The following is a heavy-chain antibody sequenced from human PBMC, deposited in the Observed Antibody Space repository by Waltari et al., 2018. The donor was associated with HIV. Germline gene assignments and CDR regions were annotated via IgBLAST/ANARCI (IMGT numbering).Heavy chain of an antibody. CDR2: FDPEHGKK. D-gene: IGHD2-15*01. CDR3: TTEGLYCSGGTCYSRFDP. V-gene: IGHV1-24*01. CDR1: GYTLSELS. J-gene: IGHJ5*02. Sequence: QVPLVQSGAEVKKPGASVKVSCKVSGYTLSELSMHWVRQAPGKGLEWMGGFDPEHGKKIYARNFQGRVTMSEDAATDTAYMGLSSLRSEDTAVYYCTTEGLYCSGGTCYSRFDPGGQGTLVTVSS.